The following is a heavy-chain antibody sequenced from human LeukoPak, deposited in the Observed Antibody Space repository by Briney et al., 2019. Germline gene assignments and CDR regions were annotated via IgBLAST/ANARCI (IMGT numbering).Heavy chain of an antibody. CDR2: ISYSGST. CDR1: GGAISNYY. J-gene: IGHJ6*03. Sequence: PSETLSLTCTVSGGAISNYYWNWIRQPPGKGLEWIGYISYSGSTNYNPSLKSRVTISVDTSKNQFSLKLSSVTAADTAVYYCARSFNYYYYYMDVWGKGTTVTVSS. V-gene: IGHV4-59*01. CDR3: ARSFNYYYYYMDV. D-gene: IGHD2/OR15-2a*01.